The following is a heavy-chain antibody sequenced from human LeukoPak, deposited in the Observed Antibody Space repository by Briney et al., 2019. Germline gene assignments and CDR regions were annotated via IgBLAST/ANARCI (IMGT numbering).Heavy chain of an antibody. Sequence: GGSLRLSCAASGFTFGSSLMFWVRQAPGKGLVWVSRTNSDGSTTSYADSVKGRFTISRDNSKNTMYLEMISLRTEDTAVYYCARDIPSAKAFDYWGQGTLVTVSS. V-gene: IGHV3-74*01. CDR3: ARDIPSAKAFDY. CDR1: GFTFGSSL. J-gene: IGHJ4*02. CDR2: TNSDGSTT.